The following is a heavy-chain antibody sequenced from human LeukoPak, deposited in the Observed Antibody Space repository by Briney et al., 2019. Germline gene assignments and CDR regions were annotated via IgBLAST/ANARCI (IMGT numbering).Heavy chain of an antibody. Sequence: SVNLSCKASGGTFSSFAFTWVRLAPGRGLEWMGRIIPNLGITSYAQSFQGRVTMTTDTSTSTAYMELRSLRSDDTAVYYCARSDVAAAGIDYWGQGTPVTLSS. V-gene: IGHV1-69*04. D-gene: IGHD6-13*01. J-gene: IGHJ4*02. CDR3: ARSDVAAAGIDY. CDR2: IIPNLGIT. CDR1: GGTFSSFA.